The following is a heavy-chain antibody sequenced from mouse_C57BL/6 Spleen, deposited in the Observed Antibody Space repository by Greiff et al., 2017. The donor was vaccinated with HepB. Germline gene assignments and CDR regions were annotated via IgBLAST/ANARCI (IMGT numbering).Heavy chain of an antibody. V-gene: IGHV1-7*01. J-gene: IGHJ4*01. CDR2: INPSSGYT. CDR3: ARGGNTPAMDY. D-gene: IGHD2-1*01. CDR1: GYTFTSYW. Sequence: QVHVKQSGAELAKPGASVKLCCKASGYTFTSYWMHWVKQRPGQGLEWIGYINPSSGYTKYNQKFKDKATLTADKSSSTAYMQLSSLTYEDSAVYYCARGGNTPAMDYWGQGTSVTVSS.